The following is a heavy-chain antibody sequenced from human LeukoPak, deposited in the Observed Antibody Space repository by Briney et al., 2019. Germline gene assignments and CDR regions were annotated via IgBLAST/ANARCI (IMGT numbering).Heavy chain of an antibody. J-gene: IGHJ6*03. CDR3: ATSIAAAGTDAYYYYMDV. CDR1: GGTFSSYA. CDR2: IIPIFGTA. D-gene: IGHD6-13*01. V-gene: IGHV1-69*06. Sequence: ASVKVSCKASGGTFSSYAISWVRQAPGQGLEWMGRIIPIFGTANYAQKFQGRVTITADKSTSTAYMELSSLRSEDTAVYCCATSIAAAGTDAYYYYMDVWGKGTTVTVSS.